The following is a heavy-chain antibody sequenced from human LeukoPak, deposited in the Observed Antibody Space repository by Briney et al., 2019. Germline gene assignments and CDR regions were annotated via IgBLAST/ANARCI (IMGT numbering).Heavy chain of an antibody. V-gene: IGHV4-34*01. D-gene: IGHD3-9*01. J-gene: IGHJ5*02. CDR3: ASLYYDILTGYDHNWFDP. Sequence: SETLSLTCTVSGGSISSYYWSWIRQPPGKGLEWIGEINHSGSTNYNPSLKSRVTISVDTSKNQFSLKLSSVTAADTAVYYCASLYYDILTGYDHNWFDPWGQGTLVTVSS. CDR1: GGSISSYY. CDR2: INHSGST.